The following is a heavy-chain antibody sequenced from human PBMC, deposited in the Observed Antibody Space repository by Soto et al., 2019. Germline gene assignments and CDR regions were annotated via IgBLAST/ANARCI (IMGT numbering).Heavy chain of an antibody. D-gene: IGHD1-26*01. V-gene: IGHV3-7*01. Sequence: EVQLVESGGGLVQPGGSLRLSCAASGFTFRSYWMTWVRQAPGKGLAWVANIKPDGTEKNYVDSVKGRFTISRDNAKNSLYLQMNTLRAEDTAVYYCARGEMDIWGQGTMVTVSS. CDR3: ARGEMDI. J-gene: IGHJ3*02. CDR2: IKPDGTEK. CDR1: GFTFRSYW.